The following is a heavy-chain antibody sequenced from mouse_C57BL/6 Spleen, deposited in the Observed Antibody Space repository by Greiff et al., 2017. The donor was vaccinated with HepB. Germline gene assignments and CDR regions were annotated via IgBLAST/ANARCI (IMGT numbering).Heavy chain of an antibody. J-gene: IGHJ3*01. CDR1: GYAFSSSW. V-gene: IGHV1-82*01. D-gene: IGHD2-4*01. CDR2: IYPGDGDT. CDR3: ASPPIDDYDVGFAY. Sequence: QVQLQQSGPELVKPGASVKISCKASGYAFSSSWMNWVKQRPGKGLEWIGRIYPGDGDTNYNGKFKGKATLTADKSSSTAYMQLSSLTSEDSAVYFCASPPIDDYDVGFAYWGQGTLVTVSA.